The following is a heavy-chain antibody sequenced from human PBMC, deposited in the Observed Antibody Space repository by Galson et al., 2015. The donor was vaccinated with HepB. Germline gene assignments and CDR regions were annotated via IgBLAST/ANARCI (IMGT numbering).Heavy chain of an antibody. V-gene: IGHV3-23*01. Sequence: SLRLSCAASGFTFSSYAIMWVRQAPGKGLEWVSGMSDNGDNTFYADSVKGRFTISRDISKNTGYLQMNSLRVEDTAVYYCATRSGASGWYSYFQHWGQGTLVTVSS. J-gene: IGHJ1*01. CDR2: MSDNGDNT. CDR1: GFTFSSYA. D-gene: IGHD6-19*01. CDR3: ATRSGASGWYSYFQH.